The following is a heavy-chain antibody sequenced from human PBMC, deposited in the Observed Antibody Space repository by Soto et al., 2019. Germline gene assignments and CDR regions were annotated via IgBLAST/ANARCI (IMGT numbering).Heavy chain of an antibody. D-gene: IGHD3-10*01. Sequence: GSLRLSCAASGFTFSGYAMSWVRQAPGKGLEWVSAISGSGGSTYYADSVKGRFTISRDNSKNTLYLQMNSLRAEDTAVYNSEKDFEIRVDAFDIWGQGTMVTVSS. J-gene: IGHJ3*02. CDR3: EKDFEIRVDAFDI. CDR2: ISGSGGST. V-gene: IGHV3-23*01. CDR1: GFTFSGYA.